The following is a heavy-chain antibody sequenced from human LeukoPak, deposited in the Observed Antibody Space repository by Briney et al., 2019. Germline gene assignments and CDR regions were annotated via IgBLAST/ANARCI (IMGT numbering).Heavy chain of an antibody. D-gene: IGHD3-22*01. CDR1: GYTFTSYA. Sequence: ASVKVSCKASGYTFTSYAMNWVRQAPGQGLEWMGWINAGNGNTKYSQKFQGRVTITRDTSTSTAYMELRSLRSDDTAVYYCARDNYMEYYYDSSGYAFDYWGQGTLVTVSS. J-gene: IGHJ4*02. CDR2: INAGNGNT. V-gene: IGHV1-3*01. CDR3: ARDNYMEYYYDSSGYAFDY.